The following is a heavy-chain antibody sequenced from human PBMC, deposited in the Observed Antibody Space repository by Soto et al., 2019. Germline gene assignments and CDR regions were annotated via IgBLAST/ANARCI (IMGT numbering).Heavy chain of an antibody. V-gene: IGHV4-31*03. CDR3: ATTIREYYYDSSGYGGFDP. Sequence: SETLSLTCTFSGCSISSGGYYWSWIRQHPGKGLEWIGYIYYSGSTYYNPSLKSRVTLSVDTSKNQFSLKLSSVTAADTAVYYCATTIREYYYDSSGYGGFDPWGQGTLVTVSS. CDR2: IYYSGST. CDR1: GCSISSGGYY. D-gene: IGHD3-22*01. J-gene: IGHJ5*02.